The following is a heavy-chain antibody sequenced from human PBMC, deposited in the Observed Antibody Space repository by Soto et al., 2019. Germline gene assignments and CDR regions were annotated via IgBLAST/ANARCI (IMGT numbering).Heavy chain of an antibody. CDR2: IYYSGST. CDR3: ARVGVAVAGFYGMDV. D-gene: IGHD6-19*01. Sequence: SETLSLTCTVSGGSISSGGYYWSWIRQHPGKGLEWIGYIYYSGSTYYNPSLKSRVTISVDTSKNQFSLKLSSVTAADTAVYYCARVGVAVAGFYGMDVWGQGTTVTVS. J-gene: IGHJ6*02. V-gene: IGHV4-31*03. CDR1: GGSISSGGYY.